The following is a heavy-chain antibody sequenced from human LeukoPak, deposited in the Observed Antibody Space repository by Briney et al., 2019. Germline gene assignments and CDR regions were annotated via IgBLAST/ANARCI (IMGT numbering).Heavy chain of an antibody. J-gene: IGHJ4*02. CDR2: MSGSGGST. D-gene: IGHD3-10*01. CDR3: AKDVLLWLGELSYYDY. Sequence: PGGSLRLSCAASGFTFSSYAMSWVRQAPWKGREWVAAMSGSGGSTYYADSVKGRFTISRDSSKNTLYLQMNSLRAEATAVYYCAKDVLLWLGELSYYDYWGQGTLVTVSS. CDR1: GFTFSSYA. V-gene: IGHV3-23*01.